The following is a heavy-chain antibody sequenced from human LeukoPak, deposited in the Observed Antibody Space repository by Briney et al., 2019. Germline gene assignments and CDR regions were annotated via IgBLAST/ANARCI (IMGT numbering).Heavy chain of an antibody. CDR3: AKDGIYAGTFDY. D-gene: IGHD6-13*01. CDR2: IYSGGST. CDR1: GFTVSSNY. J-gene: IGHJ4*02. V-gene: IGHV3-53*01. Sequence: HPGGSLRLSCAASGFTVSSNYMTWVRQAPGKGLEWVSVIYSGGSTYYADSVKGRFTISRDNSKNTLYLQMNSLRAEDTAVYYCAKDGIYAGTFDYWGQGTLVTVSS.